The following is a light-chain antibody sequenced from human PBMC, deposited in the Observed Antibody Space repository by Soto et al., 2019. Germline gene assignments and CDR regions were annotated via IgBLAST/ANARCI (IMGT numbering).Light chain of an antibody. J-gene: IGKJ4*01. CDR3: QHYNNWPPLT. Sequence: EIVMTQSPATLSVSPGERATLSCRASQSVSSNLAWYQQKPGQAPRLLIYGASTRATGIPARFSGSGSGTEFTLTISSLQSEDFAVYYCQHYNNWPPLTFRGLTKVDI. CDR2: GAS. V-gene: IGKV3-15*01. CDR1: QSVSSN.